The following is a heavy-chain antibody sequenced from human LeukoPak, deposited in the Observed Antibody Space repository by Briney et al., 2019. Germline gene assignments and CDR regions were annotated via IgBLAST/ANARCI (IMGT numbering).Heavy chain of an antibody. Sequence: GGSLRLSCAASGFTFSSYWMSWVRQAPGKGLEWVANIKQDGSEKYYVDSVKGRFTISRDNAKNSLYLQMNSLRAEDTALYYCAKDSYDYDLTLFDYWGQGTLVTVSS. J-gene: IGHJ4*02. CDR3: AKDSYDYDLTLFDY. D-gene: IGHD3-3*01. V-gene: IGHV3-7*03. CDR2: IKQDGSEK. CDR1: GFTFSSYW.